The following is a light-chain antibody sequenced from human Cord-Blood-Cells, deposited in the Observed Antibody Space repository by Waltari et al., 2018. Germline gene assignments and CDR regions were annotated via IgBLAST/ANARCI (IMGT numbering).Light chain of an antibody. Sequence: QSALTQPASVSGSPGQSITISCTGTSSDVGGYNYVSWYQQHPGKAPKLMIYDVSKRPSGVSSRCSGSKSANTASLTISGLQAEDEADYYCSSYTSSSTWVFGGGTKLTVL. CDR2: DVS. V-gene: IGLV2-14*01. CDR3: SSYTSSSTWV. J-gene: IGLJ3*02. CDR1: SSDVGGYNY.